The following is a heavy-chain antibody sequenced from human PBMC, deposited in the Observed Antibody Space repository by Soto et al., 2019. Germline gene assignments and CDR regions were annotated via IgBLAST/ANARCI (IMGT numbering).Heavy chain of an antibody. Sequence: PSETLSLTCTVSGGSISSSSYYWGWIRQPPGKGLEWIGIIYYSGSTYYNPSLNSRVTISVDTSKNQFSLKLSSVTAADTAVYYCARHLAYYYDSSGYYYTRFPPDYWGQGTLVTVSS. CDR3: ARHLAYYYDSSGYYYTRFPPDY. CDR2: IYYSGST. V-gene: IGHV4-39*01. J-gene: IGHJ4*02. D-gene: IGHD3-22*01. CDR1: GGSISSSSYY.